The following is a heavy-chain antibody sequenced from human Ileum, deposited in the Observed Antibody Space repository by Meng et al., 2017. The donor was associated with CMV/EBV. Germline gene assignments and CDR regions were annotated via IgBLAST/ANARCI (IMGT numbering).Heavy chain of an antibody. CDR2: ISWNGGAT. Sequence: GESLKISCAASGFTFDDFAMSWVRQAPGKGLEWVAGISWNGGATGYADSVKGRFTISRDSAKNSLYLQMDSLRAEDTAVYYCAKAYDSGMDVWGQGTTVTVSS. V-gene: IGHV3-20*04. CDR3: AKAYDSGMDV. CDR1: GFTFDDFA. D-gene: IGHD3-22*01. J-gene: IGHJ6*02.